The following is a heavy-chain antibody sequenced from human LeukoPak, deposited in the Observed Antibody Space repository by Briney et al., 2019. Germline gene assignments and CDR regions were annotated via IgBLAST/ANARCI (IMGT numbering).Heavy chain of an antibody. Sequence: SETLSLTCTVSGGSISNYYWYWMRQPPGKGLEWIGYIYYSGSTNYNPSLKSRVTISVDTSKNQFSLKLSSVTAADTAVYYCARITFVVEGYGMDVWGQGTTVTVSS. V-gene: IGHV4-59*08. CDR2: IYYSGST. D-gene: IGHD2-21*01. CDR1: GGSISNYY. J-gene: IGHJ6*02. CDR3: ARITFVVEGYGMDV.